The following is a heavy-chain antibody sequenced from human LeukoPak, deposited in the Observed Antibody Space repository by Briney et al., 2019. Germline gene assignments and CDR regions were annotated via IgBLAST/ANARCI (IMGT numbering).Heavy chain of an antibody. V-gene: IGHV1-2*02. D-gene: IGHD3-10*01. Sequence: ASVKVSCKASGGTFSSYAISWVRQAPGQGLEWMGWINPNSGGTNYAQKFQGRVTMTRDTSISTAYMELSRLRSDDTAVYYCARDRRASYYYGSGSYYWFDPWGQGTLVTVSS. CDR1: GGTFSSYA. CDR3: ARDRRASYYYGSGSYYWFDP. CDR2: INPNSGGT. J-gene: IGHJ5*02.